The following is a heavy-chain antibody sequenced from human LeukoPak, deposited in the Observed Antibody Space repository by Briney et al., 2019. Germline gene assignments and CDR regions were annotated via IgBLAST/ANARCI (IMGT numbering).Heavy chain of an antibody. V-gene: IGHV4-39*01. CDR3: ARSIVVVVAAADAFDI. Sequence: PSETLSLTCTVSGGSISSSSYYWGWIRQPPGKGLEWIGSIYYSGSTYYNPSLKSRVTISVDTSKNQFSLKLSSVTAADTAAYYCARSIVVVVAAADAFDIWGQGTMVTVSS. J-gene: IGHJ3*02. CDR2: IYYSGST. D-gene: IGHD2-15*01. CDR1: GGSISSSSYY.